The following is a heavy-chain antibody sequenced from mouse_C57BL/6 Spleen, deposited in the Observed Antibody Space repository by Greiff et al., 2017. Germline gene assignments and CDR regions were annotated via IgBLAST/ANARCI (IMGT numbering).Heavy chain of an antibody. J-gene: IGHJ4*01. CDR1: GFTFSSYA. V-gene: IGHV5-4*01. CDR2: ISDGGSYT. Sequence: DVKLVESGGGLVKPGGSLKLSCAASGFTFSSYAMSWVRQTPEKRLEWVATISDGGSYTYYPDNVKGRFTISRDNAKNNLYLQMSHLKSEDTAMYYCARDPYYDGYYVDAMDYWGQGTSVTVSS. CDR3: ARDPYYDGYYVDAMDY. D-gene: IGHD2-3*01.